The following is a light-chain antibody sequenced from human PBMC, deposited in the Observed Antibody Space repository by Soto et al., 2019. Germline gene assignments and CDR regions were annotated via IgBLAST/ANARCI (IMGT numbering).Light chain of an antibody. V-gene: IGKV3-15*01. Sequence: EIVMTQSPATLSVSPGERATLSCRASQSVTSNLAWYQQKPGQAPRLLMFGASTRATDIPARFSGSGSGTEFTLTISSLQSEDFVVYYCQQYNEWPLTFGGGTKVEI. CDR3: QQYNEWPLT. CDR2: GAS. CDR1: QSVTSN. J-gene: IGKJ4*01.